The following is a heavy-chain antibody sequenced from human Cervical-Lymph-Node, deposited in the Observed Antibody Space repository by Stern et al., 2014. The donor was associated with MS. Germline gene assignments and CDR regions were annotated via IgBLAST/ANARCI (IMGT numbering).Heavy chain of an antibody. CDR1: GGSIRSYY. Sequence: VQPQESGPGLVKPSETLSLTCSVSGGSIRSYYWSWIRQPPGKGLEWIGYIYYSGSTNYNPSLKSRVTISVDTSKNQFSLKLSPVTAADTAVYYCARATDILTGHYPYYFDYWGQGTLVTVSS. D-gene: IGHD3-9*01. J-gene: IGHJ4*02. CDR2: IYYSGST. V-gene: IGHV4-59*01. CDR3: ARATDILTGHYPYYFDY.